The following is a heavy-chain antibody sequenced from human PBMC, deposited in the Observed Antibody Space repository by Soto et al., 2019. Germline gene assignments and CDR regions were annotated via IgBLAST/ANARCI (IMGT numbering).Heavy chain of an antibody. J-gene: IGHJ5*02. CDR2: INHSGST. V-gene: IGHV4-34*01. Sequence: SETLSLTCAVYGGSFSGYYWSWIRQPPGKGLEWIGEINHSGSTNYNPSLKSRVTISVDTSKNQFSLKLSSVTAADTAVYYCARAYPRNIVVVPAARRNWFDPWGQGTLVTVSS. CDR3: ARAYPRNIVVVPAARRNWFDP. CDR1: GGSFSGYY. D-gene: IGHD2-2*01.